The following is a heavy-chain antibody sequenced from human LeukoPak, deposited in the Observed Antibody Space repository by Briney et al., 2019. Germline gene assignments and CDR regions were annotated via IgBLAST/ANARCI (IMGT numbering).Heavy chain of an antibody. J-gene: IGHJ4*02. CDR3: ARAGVDGYDLYDY. CDR1: GYTFTGYY. CDR2: INPNSGGT. D-gene: IGHD5-24*01. V-gene: IGHV1-2*02. Sequence: GASVKVSCKASGYTFTGYYMHWVRQAPGQGLEWVGWINPNSGGTNYAQKFQGRVTMTRDTSISTAYMELNRLRSDDTAVYYCARAGVDGYDLYDYWGQGTLVTVSS.